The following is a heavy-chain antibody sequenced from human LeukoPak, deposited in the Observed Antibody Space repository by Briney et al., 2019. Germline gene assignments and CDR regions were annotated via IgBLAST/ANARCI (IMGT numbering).Heavy chain of an antibody. CDR1: GFTFSSYA. CDR3: VRDYYRSGTH. V-gene: IGHV3-7*01. Sequence: PGGSLRLSCAASGFTFSSYAMSWVRQAPGKGLEWVACINEDGSVQYSVDSVKGRFTFSRDNAKNSLYLQMNSLRADDTAVYYCVRDYYRSGTHWGQGTLVSVSS. CDR2: INEDGSVQ. J-gene: IGHJ4*02. D-gene: IGHD3-10*01.